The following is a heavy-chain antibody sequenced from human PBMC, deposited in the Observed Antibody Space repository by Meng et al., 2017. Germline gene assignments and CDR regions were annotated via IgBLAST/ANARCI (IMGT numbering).Heavy chain of an antibody. V-gene: IGHV1-3*01. Sequence: QVQLLASGAEVKEPGASVKVSCKASGYTFTSYAMHWVRQAPGQSLEWMGWLNAGNGDTKYSQKFQGRVTITRDSSASTAYMELSSLRSEDTAVYYCARDSCTGGICYRGSFDYWAQGTLVTVSS. CDR1: GYTFTSYA. CDR3: ARDSCTGGICYRGSFDY. CDR2: LNAGNGDT. D-gene: IGHD2-15*01. J-gene: IGHJ4*02.